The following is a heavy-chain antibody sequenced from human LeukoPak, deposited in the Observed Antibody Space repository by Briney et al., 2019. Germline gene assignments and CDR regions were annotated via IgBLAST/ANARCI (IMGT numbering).Heavy chain of an antibody. D-gene: IGHD3-22*01. V-gene: IGHV4-39*01. J-gene: IGHJ4*02. CDR1: GGSISSSSYY. CDR2: IYYSGST. Sequence: PSETLSLTCTVSGGSISSSSYYWGWIRQPPGKGLEWIGSIYYSGSTYYNPSLKSRVTISVDTSKNQFSLKLSSVTAADTAVYYCARQDPNMIEGLYWGQGTLVTVSS. CDR3: ARQDPNMIEGLY.